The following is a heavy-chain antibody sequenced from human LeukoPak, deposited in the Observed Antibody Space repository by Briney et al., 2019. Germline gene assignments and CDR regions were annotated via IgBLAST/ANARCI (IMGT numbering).Heavy chain of an antibody. V-gene: IGHV4-59*01. J-gene: IGHJ5*02. CDR3: ARGTNMMASLRFDP. Sequence: PSGTLSLACTISGGSISTYYWSWIRQPPGKGLEWIGYIYYSGITKYNPSVKSRVTISVDTSKNQFSLKVSSVTAADTAVYYCARGTNMMASLRFDPWGQGTLVTVSS. CDR1: GGSISTYY. D-gene: IGHD2-8*01. CDR2: IYYSGIT.